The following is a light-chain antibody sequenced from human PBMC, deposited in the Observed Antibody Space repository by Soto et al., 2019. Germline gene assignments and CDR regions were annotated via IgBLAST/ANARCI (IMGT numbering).Light chain of an antibody. Sequence: EIVMTQSPVTLSVSPGGRATLSCRASQSISDTLAWYQQKPGQAPRLLIHGASTRAPGFPARFSGSGSGTDFTLTISSLQSEDFAVYYCQQYNNWPRGTFGQGTKVDI. J-gene: IGKJ1*01. V-gene: IGKV3-15*01. CDR1: QSISDT. CDR2: GAS. CDR3: QQYNNWPRGT.